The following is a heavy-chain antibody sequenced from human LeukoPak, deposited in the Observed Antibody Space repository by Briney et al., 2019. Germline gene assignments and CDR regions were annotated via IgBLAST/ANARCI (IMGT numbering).Heavy chain of an antibody. J-gene: IGHJ4*02. Sequence: GESLKISCKGSGYSFTSYWICWVRQMPGKGLEWMGRIDPSDSYTNYSPSFQGHVTISADKSISTAYLQWSSLKASDTAMYYCARRGDYVWGSYRMYYFDYWGQGTLVTVSS. D-gene: IGHD3-16*02. V-gene: IGHV5-10-1*01. CDR2: IDPSDSYT. CDR3: ARRGDYVWGSYRMYYFDY. CDR1: GYSFTSYW.